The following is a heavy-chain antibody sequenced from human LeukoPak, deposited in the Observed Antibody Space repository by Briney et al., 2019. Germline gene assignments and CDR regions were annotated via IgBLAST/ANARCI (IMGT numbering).Heavy chain of an antibody. D-gene: IGHD6-13*01. J-gene: IGHJ4*02. CDR1: GYTFTSYY. CDR2: INPSGGST. CDR3: ARHIAAAGTIDY. V-gene: IGHV1-46*01. Sequence: ASVKVSCKASGYTFTSYYMRWVRQAPGQGLEWMGIINPSGGSTSYAQKFQGRVTMTRDTSTSTVYMELSSLRSEDTAVYYCARHIAAAGTIDYWGQGTLVTVSS.